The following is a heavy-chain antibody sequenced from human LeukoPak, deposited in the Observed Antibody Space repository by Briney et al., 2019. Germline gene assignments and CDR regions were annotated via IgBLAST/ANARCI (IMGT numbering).Heavy chain of an antibody. J-gene: IGHJ6*02. CDR1: GYSFTNYW. Sequence: GESLKISCKGSGYSFTNYWIGWVRQMPGKGLEWMGIIYPGDSETRYSPSFQGQVTISADKSISTAYLQWSSLKASDTAMYYCARLSCSSTSCATGMDVWGQGTTVTVSS. V-gene: IGHV5-51*01. CDR2: IYPGDSET. CDR3: ARLSCSSTSCATGMDV. D-gene: IGHD2-2*01.